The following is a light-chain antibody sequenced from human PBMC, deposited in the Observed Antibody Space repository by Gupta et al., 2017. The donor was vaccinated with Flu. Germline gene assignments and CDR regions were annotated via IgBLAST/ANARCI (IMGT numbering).Light chain of an antibody. J-gene: IGKJ4*01. Sequence: DIEMIQSPLSLIVTPGEPSSTSCRSSQSLLQSNGYNYLDWYLQKPGQSQQLLIYLGSNRDSGVPDRFSGSGSGTDFTLKISRVEAENVGVYYCMQAQQTPLPFGGGTKVEIK. CDR1: QSLLQSNGYNY. V-gene: IGKV2-28*01. CDR3: MQAQQTPLP. CDR2: LGS.